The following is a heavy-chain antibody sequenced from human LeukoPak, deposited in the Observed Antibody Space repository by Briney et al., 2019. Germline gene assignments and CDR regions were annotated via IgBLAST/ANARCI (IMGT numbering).Heavy chain of an antibody. CDR1: GSFISSYY. J-gene: IGHJ4*02. Sequence: SETLSLTCAVSGSFISSYYWTWIRQSPERGLEWIGYISAIGDTNYNPSLKSRVTMSVDTSKNQFSLKLSSVTAADTAVYYCARHAAPYYDSSGYYGFDYWGQGTLVTVSS. CDR2: ISAIGDT. CDR3: ARHAAPYYDSSGYYGFDY. V-gene: IGHV4-4*09. D-gene: IGHD3-22*01.